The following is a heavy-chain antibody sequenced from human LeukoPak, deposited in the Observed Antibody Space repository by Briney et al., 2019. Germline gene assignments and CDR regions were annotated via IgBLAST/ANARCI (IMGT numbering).Heavy chain of an antibody. J-gene: IGHJ4*02. V-gene: IGHV1-2*02. CDR2: IYPNSGAT. CDR3: GTLLSNGPFDY. Sequence: ASVKVSCKASGYTFTGYYMHWVRQAPGQGLEWMGYIYPNSGATKYAKKFQGGVTMTRDTSISTAYMELSGLGSDDTAVYYCGTLLSNGPFDYWGQGSLVTVSS. CDR1: GYTFTGYY.